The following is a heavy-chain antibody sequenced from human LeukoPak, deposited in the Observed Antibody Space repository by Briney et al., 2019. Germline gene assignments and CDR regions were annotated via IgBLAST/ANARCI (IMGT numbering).Heavy chain of an antibody. Sequence: PGGSLRLSCVSSGFTFSNYWMKWVRQAPGKGLEWVASINEDGSGKFSVGSVKDRITISRDNTRISLDLQINSLTVEDTAIYYCARDDGDVWGTGTTVTVSS. J-gene: IGHJ6*04. CDR1: GFTFSNYW. CDR3: ARDDGDV. V-gene: IGHV3-7*01. CDR2: INEDGSGK.